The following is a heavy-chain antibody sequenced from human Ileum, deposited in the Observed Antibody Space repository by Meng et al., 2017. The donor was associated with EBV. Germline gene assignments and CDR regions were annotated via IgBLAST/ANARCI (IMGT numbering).Heavy chain of an antibody. D-gene: IGHD5-18*01. V-gene: IGHV4-61*01. Sequence: QVQRQESCPGLVKPSATLSLPCTVSGGSVSISSYYWSWIRQPPGKGLEWIGYIYYSGTTNYNPSLESRVTISVDTSKNQFSLKLRSVAASDTAVYYCARGWDTAMDSGWGQGTLVTVSS. CDR3: ARGWDTAMDSG. J-gene: IGHJ4*02. CDR2: IYYSGTT. CDR1: GGSVSISSYY.